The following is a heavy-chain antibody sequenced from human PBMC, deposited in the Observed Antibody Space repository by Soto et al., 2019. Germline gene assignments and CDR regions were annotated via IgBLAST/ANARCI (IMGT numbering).Heavy chain of an antibody. CDR1: GYTFTSYG. J-gene: IGHJ4*02. V-gene: IGHV1-18*01. CDR2: ISGSNGNT. D-gene: IGHD6-13*01. Sequence: QVQRVQSGAEVKKPGASVKVSCKASGYTFTSYGWVRQAPGQGLEWMGWISGSNGNTNYAQKLQGRVTMTTDTSTSTAYLELRSLRSDDTAVYFCASVRAAPGSYYFDYWGQGTLVTVSS. CDR3: ASVRAAPGSYYFDY.